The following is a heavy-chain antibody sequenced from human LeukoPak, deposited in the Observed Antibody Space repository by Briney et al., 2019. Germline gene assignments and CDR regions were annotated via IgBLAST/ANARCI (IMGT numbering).Heavy chain of an antibody. CDR3: ASSFGGYYYYYMDA. CDR1: GGTFSSYA. D-gene: IGHD3-16*01. Sequence: SVKVSCKASGGTFSSYAISWVRQAPGQGLEWTGGIIPIFGTANYAQKFQGRVTITTDESTSTAYMELSSLRSEDTAVYYCASSFGGYYYYYMDAWGKGTTVTVSS. V-gene: IGHV1-69*05. J-gene: IGHJ6*03. CDR2: IIPIFGTA.